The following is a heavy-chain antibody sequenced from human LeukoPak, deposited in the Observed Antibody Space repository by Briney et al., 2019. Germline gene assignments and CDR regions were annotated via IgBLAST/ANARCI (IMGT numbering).Heavy chain of an antibody. V-gene: IGHV3-21*01. J-gene: IGHJ4*02. CDR1: GFTFSSYS. CDR3: ARASGDIVETATMGSY. CDR2: ISSSSSSI. Sequence: GRSLRLSCAASGFTFSSYSMNWVRQAPGKGLEWISSISSSSSSIYYADSVKGRFTISRDNAKNSLYLQMNSLRAEDTAVYNCARASGDIVETATMGSYWGQGTLVTVSS. D-gene: IGHD5-18*01.